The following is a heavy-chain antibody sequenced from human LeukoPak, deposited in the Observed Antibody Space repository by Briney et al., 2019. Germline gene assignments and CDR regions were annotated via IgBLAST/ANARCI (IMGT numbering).Heavy chain of an antibody. J-gene: IGHJ4*02. D-gene: IGHD2-21*01. CDR1: GFTFNAYD. V-gene: IGHV3-30*02. Sequence: GGSLRLSCAASGFTFNAYDMHWVRQAPGKGLGWVAFIRYDGSNKFYADSVKGRFTISRDNSRNTLYLQMNSLRAEDTAVYYCAKSRVVEDYWGQGTLVTVSS. CDR3: AKSRVVEDY. CDR2: IRYDGSNK.